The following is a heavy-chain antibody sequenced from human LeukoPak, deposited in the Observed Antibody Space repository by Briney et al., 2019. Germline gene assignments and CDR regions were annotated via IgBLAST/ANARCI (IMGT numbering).Heavy chain of an antibody. V-gene: IGHV3-30*02. CDR2: IRYDGSNK. J-gene: IGHJ4*02. CDR1: GFTFSSYG. Sequence: GGSLRLSCAASGFTFSSYGMHWVRQAPGKGLEWVAFIRYDGSNKYYADSVKGRFTISRDNSKNTLYLQMNSLRAEDTAVYYCASGRWLQFPVDYWGQGTLVTVSS. D-gene: IGHD5-24*01. CDR3: ASGRWLQFPVDY.